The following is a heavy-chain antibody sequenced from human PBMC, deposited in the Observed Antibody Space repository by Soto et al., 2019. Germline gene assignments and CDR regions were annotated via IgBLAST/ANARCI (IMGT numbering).Heavy chain of an antibody. Sequence: QVQLVQSGAEVRKPGASVKVSCEASGSTFTSYDIYWVRQATGQGIEWMGWMNPNTGNSGYAQKFQGRVTVTSDTSRDTVNMEMISVRAEDTAVYYCARRAETNGWNSFGSEKYYFDFWGQGTLVTVSS. CDR2: MNPNTGNS. CDR1: GSTFTSYD. V-gene: IGHV1-8*01. CDR3: ARRAETNGWNSFGSEKYYFDF. D-gene: IGHD1-1*01. J-gene: IGHJ4*02.